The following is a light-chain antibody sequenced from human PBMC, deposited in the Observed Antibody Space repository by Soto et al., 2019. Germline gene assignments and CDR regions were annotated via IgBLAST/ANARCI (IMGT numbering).Light chain of an antibody. J-gene: IGKJ1*01. V-gene: IGKV2-24*01. CDR1: QSLVHSDGNTY. Sequence: DIVMTQTPLSSPVTLGQPASISCRSSQSLVHSDGNTYLTWLHQRPGQAPRLLLYKISNRFSGVPGRIRCRGAGKEFTLKISRGEGEDVGVYYCLPRTQFPWAFGQGTKVEIK. CDR3: LPRTQFPWA. CDR2: KIS.